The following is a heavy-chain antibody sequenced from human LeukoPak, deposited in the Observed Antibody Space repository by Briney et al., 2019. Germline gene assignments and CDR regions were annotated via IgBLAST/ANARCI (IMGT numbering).Heavy chain of an antibody. D-gene: IGHD6-6*01. V-gene: IGHV1-2*02. J-gene: IGHJ4*02. Sequence: ATVKDSCKASGYTFTDYYMHWVRQAPGQGLEWMGWINPDSGATNFAQKFQGRVTMTRDTSISTAYMEVSSLRSDDTAVYYCARVYSSSRSWGFDYWGQGTLVTVSS. CDR1: GYTFTDYY. CDR3: ARVYSSSRSWGFDY. CDR2: INPDSGAT.